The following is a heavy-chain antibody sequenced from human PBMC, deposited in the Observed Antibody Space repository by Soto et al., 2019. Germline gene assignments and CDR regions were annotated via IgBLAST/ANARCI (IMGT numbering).Heavy chain of an antibody. CDR2: IKQDGSEK. D-gene: IGHD1-26*01. CDR1: GFTFSSYW. J-gene: IGHJ6*03. Sequence: GGSLRLSCAASGFTFSSYWMSWVRQAPGKGLEWVANIKQDGSEKYYVDSVKGRFTISRDNAKNSLYLQMNSLRAEDTAVYYCARKLSYRSGYYYYFYMDVWGKGTTVTVSS. CDR3: ARKLSYRSGYYYYFYMDV. V-gene: IGHV3-7*01.